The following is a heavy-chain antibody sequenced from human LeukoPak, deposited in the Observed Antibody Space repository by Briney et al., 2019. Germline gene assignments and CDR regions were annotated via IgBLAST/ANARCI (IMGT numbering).Heavy chain of an antibody. CDR3: ARAKVVTATTNYFDY. CDR2: IYYSGST. D-gene: IGHD2-21*02. V-gene: IGHV4-59*08. CDR1: GGSISSYY. Sequence: SETLSLTCTVSGGSISSYYWSWIRQPPGKGLEWIGYIYYSGSTYYNPSLKSRVTISVDTSKDQFSLKLSSVTAADTAVYYCARAKVVTATTNYFDYWGQGTLVTVSS. J-gene: IGHJ4*02.